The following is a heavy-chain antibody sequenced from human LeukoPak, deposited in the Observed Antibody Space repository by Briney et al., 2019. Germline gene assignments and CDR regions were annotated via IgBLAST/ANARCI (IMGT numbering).Heavy chain of an antibody. D-gene: IGHD5-24*01. Sequence: GGSLRLSCAASGFTFSSYAMHWVRQAPGKGLEWVAVISYDGSNKYYADSVKGRFTISRDNSKNTLYLQMNSLRAEDTAVYYCARDLRDGYNYWFDPWGQGTLVTVSS. CDR3: ARDLRDGYNYWFDP. CDR2: ISYDGSNK. J-gene: IGHJ5*02. V-gene: IGHV3-30-3*01. CDR1: GFTFSSYA.